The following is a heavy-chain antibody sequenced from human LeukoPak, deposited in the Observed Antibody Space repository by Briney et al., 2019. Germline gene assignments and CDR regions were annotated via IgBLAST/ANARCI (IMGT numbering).Heavy chain of an antibody. Sequence: GGSLRLSCAASGFTFSSYGMHWVRQAPGKGLEWVAVISYDGSNKYYADSVKGRFTISRGNSKNTLYLQMNSLRTEDTAVYYCARAPRFRLVGVPKGPFDPWGQGTLVTVSS. CDR3: ARAPRFRLVGVPKGPFDP. V-gene: IGHV3-30*03. CDR2: ISYDGSNK. CDR1: GFTFSSYG. D-gene: IGHD3-10*01. J-gene: IGHJ5*02.